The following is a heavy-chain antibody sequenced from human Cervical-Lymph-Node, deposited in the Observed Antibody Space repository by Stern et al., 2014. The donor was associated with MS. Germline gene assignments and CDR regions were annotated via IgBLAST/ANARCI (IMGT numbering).Heavy chain of an antibody. CDR3: TRGDFWSGSDY. D-gene: IGHD3-3*01. CDR2: IFYSGST. Sequence: QVQLVESGPGLVKPSETLSLTCTVSGGSISSHYWSWIRQPPGKGLEWIGFIFYSGSTNYNPSLKSRVTISVDSSKKHFSLKLRSVTAADTAVYYCTRGDFWSGSDYWGQGTLVTVSS. CDR1: GGSISSHY. V-gene: IGHV4-59*11. J-gene: IGHJ4*02.